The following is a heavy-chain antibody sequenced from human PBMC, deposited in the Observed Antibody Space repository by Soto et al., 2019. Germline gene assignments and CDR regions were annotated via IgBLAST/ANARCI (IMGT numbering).Heavy chain of an antibody. Sequence: SETLSLTCTVSGGSISSSSYYWGWIRQPPGKGLEWIGSIYYSGSTYYNPSLKSRVTISVDTTKNQFSLKLSSVTAADTAVYYCASNLIKVGATDYWGQGTLVTVSS. V-gene: IGHV4-39*01. D-gene: IGHD1-26*01. CDR2: IYYSGST. CDR1: GGSISSSSYY. CDR3: ASNLIKVGATDY. J-gene: IGHJ4*02.